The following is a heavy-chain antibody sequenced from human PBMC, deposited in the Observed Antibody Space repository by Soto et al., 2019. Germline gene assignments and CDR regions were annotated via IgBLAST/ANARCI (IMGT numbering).Heavy chain of an antibody. CDR3: ARDQDSSGSRYYYGMDV. J-gene: IGHJ6*02. CDR1: GYTFTGYY. CDR2: INPNSGGT. V-gene: IGHV1-2*02. Sequence: ASVKVSCKASGYTFTGYYMHWVRQAPGQGLEWMGWINPNSGGTNYAQKFQGRVTITRDTSASTAYMELSSLRSEDTAVYYCARDQDSSGSRYYYGMDVWGQGTTVTVSS. D-gene: IGHD3-22*01.